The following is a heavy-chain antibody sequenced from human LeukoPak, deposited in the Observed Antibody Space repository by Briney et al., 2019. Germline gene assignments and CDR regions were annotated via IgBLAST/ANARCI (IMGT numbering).Heavy chain of an antibody. J-gene: IGHJ4*02. V-gene: IGHV3-21*01. CDR3: AREGWDSGYPFDY. Sequence: GGSLRLSCAASGFTFSSYSMNWVRQAPGKGLEWVSSISSSSSYIYYEDSVKGRFTISRDNAKNSLYLQMNSLRAEDTAVYYCAREGWDSGYPFDYWGQGTLVTVSS. D-gene: IGHD3-22*01. CDR1: GFTFSSYS. CDR2: ISSSSSYI.